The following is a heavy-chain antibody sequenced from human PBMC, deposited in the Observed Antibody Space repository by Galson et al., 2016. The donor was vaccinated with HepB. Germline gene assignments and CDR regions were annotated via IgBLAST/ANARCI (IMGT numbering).Heavy chain of an antibody. V-gene: IGHV3-74*01. Sequence: SLRLSCAASGFTFSNYWMHWVRQVPGKGLMWVSRISIDGSSTTYADSVKGRFTISRDNAKNMLYLQMNSLRAEDTDVYYCARPAPYSWNYGSGWFDPWGQGTLVTVSS. CDR3: ARPAPYSWNYGSGWFDP. D-gene: IGHD1-26*01. J-gene: IGHJ5*02. CDR1: GFTFSNYW. CDR2: ISIDGSST.